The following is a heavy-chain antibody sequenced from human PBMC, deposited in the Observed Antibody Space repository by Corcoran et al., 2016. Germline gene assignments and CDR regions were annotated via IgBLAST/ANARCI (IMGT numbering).Heavy chain of an antibody. D-gene: IGHD2-15*01. V-gene: IGHV3-43*01. CDR2: ISWDGGST. J-gene: IGHJ6*02. CDR3: AKVCVGKTYYYYGMDV. Sequence: EVQLVESGGVVVQPGGSLRLSCAASGFTFDDYTMHWVRQAPGKGLEWVSLISWDGGSTYYADSVKGRFTISRDNSKNSLYLQMNSLRTEDTALYYCAKVCVGKTYYYYGMDVWGQGTTVTVSS. CDR1: GFTFDDYT.